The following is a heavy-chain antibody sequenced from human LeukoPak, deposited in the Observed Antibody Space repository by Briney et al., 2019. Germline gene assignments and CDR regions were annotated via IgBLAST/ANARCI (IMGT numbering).Heavy chain of an antibody. Sequence: SETLSLTCTVSGGSISSSGYYWGWIRQPPGKGLEWIGSIYYSGSTYYNPSLKSRVTISVDTSKNQFSLKLSSVTAADTAVYYCARDRYCSGGSCYSYFNYGMDVWGQGTTVTVSS. J-gene: IGHJ6*02. CDR2: IYYSGST. D-gene: IGHD2-15*01. V-gene: IGHV4-39*02. CDR3: ARDRYCSGGSCYSYFNYGMDV. CDR1: GGSISSSGYY.